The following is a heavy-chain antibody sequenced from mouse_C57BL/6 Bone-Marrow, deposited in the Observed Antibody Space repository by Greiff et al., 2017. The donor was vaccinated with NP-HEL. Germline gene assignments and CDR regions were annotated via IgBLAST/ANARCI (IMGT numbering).Heavy chain of an antibody. CDR1: GYTFTSYW. D-gene: IGHD1-1*01. CDR3: ARRGLLYAMDY. CDR2: IHPNSGST. Sequence: QVQLQQPGAELVKPGASVTLSCKASGYTFTSYWMHWVKQRPGQGLEWIGMIHPNSGSTNYNEKFKSKATLTVDKSSSTAYMQLSSLTSEDSAVYYCARRGLLYAMDYWGQGTSVTVSS. J-gene: IGHJ4*01. V-gene: IGHV1-64*01.